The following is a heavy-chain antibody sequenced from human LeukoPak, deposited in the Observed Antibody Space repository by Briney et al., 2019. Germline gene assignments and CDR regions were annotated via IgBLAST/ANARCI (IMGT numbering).Heavy chain of an antibody. CDR2: ISWNSGSI. CDR1: GFTFDDYA. J-gene: IGHJ4*02. V-gene: IGHV3-9*01. CDR3: AKSMNTVNPIDY. D-gene: IGHD4-17*01. Sequence: GGSLRLSCAASGFTFDDYAIHWVRQAPGKGLGGVSGISWNSGSIGYADSVKGRFTISRDNAKNSLYLQMNSMRAEDTALYYCAKSMNTVNPIDYWGQGTLVPVSS.